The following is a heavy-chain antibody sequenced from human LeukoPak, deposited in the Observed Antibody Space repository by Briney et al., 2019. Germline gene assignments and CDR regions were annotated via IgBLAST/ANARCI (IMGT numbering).Heavy chain of an antibody. CDR3: AKSLSLYFALLYSSGWYFSY. D-gene: IGHD6-19*01. CDR2: ISGSGGST. V-gene: IGHV3-23*01. CDR1: GFTFDDYA. J-gene: IGHJ4*02. Sequence: PGGSLRLSCAASGFTFDDYAMSWVRQAPGKGLEWVSAISGSGGSTYYADSVKGRFTISRDNSKNTLYLQMNSLRAEDTAVYYCAKSLSLYFALLYSSGWYFSYWGQGTLVTVSS.